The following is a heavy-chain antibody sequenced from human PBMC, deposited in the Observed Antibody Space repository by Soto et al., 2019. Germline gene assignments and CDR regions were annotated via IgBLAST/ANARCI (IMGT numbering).Heavy chain of an antibody. J-gene: IGHJ6*02. D-gene: IGHD3-22*01. Sequence: QVQLVQSGAEVKKPGASVKVSCKASGYTFSSYGINWVRQAPGQGLEWLGWVSPYDGYTNYAQILQGRVSMTTDTPTKTAYMEVRSLRSDDTAVYYCARGGYYDSSGSRNYFYYGMNVWGQGTTVTVSS. CDR3: ARGGYYDSSGSRNYFYYGMNV. V-gene: IGHV1-18*01. CDR2: VSPYDGYT. CDR1: GYTFSSYG.